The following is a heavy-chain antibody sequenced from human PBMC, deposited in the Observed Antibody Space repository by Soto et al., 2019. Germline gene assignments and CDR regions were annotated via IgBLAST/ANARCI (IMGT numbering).Heavy chain of an antibody. J-gene: IGHJ6*02. CDR1: GGSISSSSYY. CDR2: IYYSGST. CDR3: ARVDYDFWSGYYYSKDAGGLSPDYGMDV. V-gene: IGHV4-39*01. Sequence: SETLSLTCTVSGGSISSSSYYWGWIRQPPGKGLEWIGSIYYSGSTYYNPSLKSRVTISVDASKNQFSLKLSSVTAADTAVYYCARVDYDFWSGYYYSKDAGGLSPDYGMDVWGQGTTVTVSS. D-gene: IGHD3-3*01.